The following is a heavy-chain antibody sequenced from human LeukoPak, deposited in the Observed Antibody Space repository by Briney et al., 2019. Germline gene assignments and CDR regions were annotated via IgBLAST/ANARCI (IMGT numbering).Heavy chain of an antibody. J-gene: IGHJ3*02. V-gene: IGHV1-8*01. D-gene: IGHD3-10*01. Sequence: GASVKVSCKASGYTFTSYDINWVRPATGQGLEWMGWMNPNSGNTGYAQKFQGRVTMTRNTSISTAYMELSSLRSEDTAVYDCARVWFGELSAFDIWGQGTMVTVSS. CDR3: ARVWFGELSAFDI. CDR2: MNPNSGNT. CDR1: GYTFTSYD.